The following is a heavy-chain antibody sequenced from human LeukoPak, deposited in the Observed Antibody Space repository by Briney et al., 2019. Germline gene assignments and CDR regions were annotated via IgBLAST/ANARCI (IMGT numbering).Heavy chain of an antibody. CDR1: GFTFSDSA. CDR3: TGYDF. CDR2: IRSKANSYAT. D-gene: IGHD3-3*01. Sequence: GGSPRLSCATFGFTFSDSAMHWVRQASGKGLEWIGRIRSKANSYATAYAASVKGRFTISRDDSKNTAYLQMNSLKTEDTAVYYCTGYDFWGQGTLVTVSS. V-gene: IGHV3-73*01. J-gene: IGHJ4*02.